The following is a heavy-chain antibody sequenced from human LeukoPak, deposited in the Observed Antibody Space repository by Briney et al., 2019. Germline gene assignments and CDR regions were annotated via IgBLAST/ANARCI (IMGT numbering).Heavy chain of an antibody. CDR3: ARDYYDFWSGYHYYFDY. D-gene: IGHD3-3*01. Sequence: ASVKVSCKASGYTFTGYYMHWVRQAPGQGLEWMGWISAYNGNPNYAQKFQGRVTMTRDMSTSTVYMELSSLRSEDTAVYYCARDYYDFWSGYHYYFDYWGQGTLVTVSS. CDR2: ISAYNGNP. J-gene: IGHJ4*02. CDR1: GYTFTGYY. V-gene: IGHV1-2*02.